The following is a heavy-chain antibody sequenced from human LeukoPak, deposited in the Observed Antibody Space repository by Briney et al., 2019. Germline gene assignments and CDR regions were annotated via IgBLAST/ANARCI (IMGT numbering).Heavy chain of an antibody. D-gene: IGHD3-22*01. CDR1: GFTFDDYA. Sequence: GRSLRLSCAASGFTFDDYAMHWVRQAPGKGLEWVSGISWNSGSIGYADSVKGRFTISRDNAKNSLYLQMNSLRAEDTALYYCAKGPSYYDSPDYWGQGTLVTVSS. V-gene: IGHV3-9*01. J-gene: IGHJ4*02. CDR2: ISWNSGSI. CDR3: AKGPSYYDSPDY.